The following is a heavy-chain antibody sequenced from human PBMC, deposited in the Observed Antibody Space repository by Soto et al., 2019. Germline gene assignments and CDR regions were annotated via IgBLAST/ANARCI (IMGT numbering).Heavy chain of an antibody. CDR1: GDSVSSNSAA. D-gene: IGHD7-27*01. J-gene: IGHJ6*02. CDR3: ARDPSLGLGNGYGMDV. V-gene: IGHV6-1*01. Sequence: ILSLTCAISGDSVSSNSAAWSWIRQSPSRGLEWLGRTYYRSKWYNDYAVSVKSRITINPDTSKNQFSLQLNSVTPEDTAVYYCARDPSLGLGNGYGMDVWGQGTTVTVSS. CDR2: TYYRSKWYN.